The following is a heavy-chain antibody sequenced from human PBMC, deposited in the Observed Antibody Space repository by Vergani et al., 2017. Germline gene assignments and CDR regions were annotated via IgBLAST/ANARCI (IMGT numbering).Heavy chain of an antibody. CDR1: GFSFTSYG. J-gene: IGHJ6*03. D-gene: IGHD2-2*03. CDR3: ARDSGYCSSTSCRGGYYYMDV. Sequence: QVRLVESGGGVVQPGRSLRLSCAASGFSFTSYGMHWVRQPPGKGLEWVATISFDGNKKDYTEAVRGRFTISRDSSKTLYLQMNSLRAEDTAVYYCARDSGYCSSTSCRGGYYYMDVWGKGTTVTVSS. CDR2: ISFDGNKK. V-gene: IGHV3-30*03.